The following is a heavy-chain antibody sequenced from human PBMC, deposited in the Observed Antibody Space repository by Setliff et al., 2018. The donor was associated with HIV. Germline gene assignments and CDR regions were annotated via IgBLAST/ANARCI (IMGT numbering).Heavy chain of an antibody. CDR2: VYYSGDT. D-gene: IGHD6-19*01. Sequence: SETLSLTCSVSGGSISSHYWTWIRQSPGKGLEWIGSVYYSGDTDYNPSLKSRVSTSVDTSKNQFSLKLSSVTAADTAVYYCARHTIGVATWSDGFDFWGQGTLVTVSS. V-gene: IGHV4-59*11. J-gene: IGHJ4*02. CDR3: ARHTIGVATWSDGFDF. CDR1: GGSISSHY.